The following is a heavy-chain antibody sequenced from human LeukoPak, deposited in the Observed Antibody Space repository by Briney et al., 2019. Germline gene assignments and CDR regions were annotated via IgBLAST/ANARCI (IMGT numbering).Heavy chain of an antibody. J-gene: IGHJ6*02. V-gene: IGHV4-59*01. Sequence: SETLSLTCTVSGGSISSYYWSWIRQPPGRGLEWFGYIYYSGSTNYNPSLKSRVSISVDTSKNQFSLKLSSVTAADTAVYYCARDRRGYSYGFDDYYYYGMDVWGQGTTVTVSS. D-gene: IGHD5-18*01. CDR1: GGSISSYY. CDR3: ARDRRGYSYGFDDYYYYGMDV. CDR2: IYYSGST.